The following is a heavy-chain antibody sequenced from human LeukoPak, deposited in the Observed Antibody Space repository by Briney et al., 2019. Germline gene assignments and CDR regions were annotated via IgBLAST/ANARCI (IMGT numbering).Heavy chain of an antibody. CDR1: GFTFSDSA. V-gene: IGHV3-23*01. D-gene: IGHD1-26*01. J-gene: IGHJ4*02. CDR2: INGSSGSK. CDR3: AKGSKFSGTYYFDY. Sequence: GGSLRLSCAASGFTFSDSAMSWVRQAPGKGLEWVSSINGSSGSKFHADSVKGRFTISRDNSEGTLYLQMNSLRAEDTALYYCAKGSKFSGTYYFDYWGQGTLVTVSS.